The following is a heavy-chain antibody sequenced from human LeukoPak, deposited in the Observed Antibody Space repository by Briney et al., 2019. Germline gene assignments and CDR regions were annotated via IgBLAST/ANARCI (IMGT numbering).Heavy chain of an antibody. Sequence: GGSLRLSCAASGFSVSSSYMSWVRQAPGKGLEWVSVIYSGGNTYYADSVKGRFTTSSDNSKNTLYLQMNSLRAGDTAVYYCARWTSSSMTTNPLFGYWGQGTLVTVSS. J-gene: IGHJ4*02. CDR1: GFSVSSSY. V-gene: IGHV3-66*01. CDR3: ARWTSSSMTTNPLFGY. D-gene: IGHD3-10*02. CDR2: IYSGGNT.